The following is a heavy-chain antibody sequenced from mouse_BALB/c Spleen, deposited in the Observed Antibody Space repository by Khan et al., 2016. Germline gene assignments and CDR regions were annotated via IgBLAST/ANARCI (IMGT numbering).Heavy chain of an antibody. V-gene: IGHV1-7*01. J-gene: IGHJ1*01. Sequence: QVQLQQSGAELAKPGASVKMSCKASGYTFTSYWMHWVKQRPGQGLEWIGYINPSTGYTEYNQKFKDKATLTADKSSSTAYMQLSSLTSEDSAVYYWARSGNYWYFDVWGAGTTVTVSS. CDR3: ARSGNYWYFDV. CDR2: INPSTGYT. D-gene: IGHD2-1*01. CDR1: GYTFTSYW.